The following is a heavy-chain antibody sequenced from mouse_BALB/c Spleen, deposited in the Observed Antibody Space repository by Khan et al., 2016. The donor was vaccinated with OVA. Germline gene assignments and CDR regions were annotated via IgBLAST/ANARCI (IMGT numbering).Heavy chain of an antibody. CDR1: GYTFTTYW. D-gene: IGHD1-1*02. J-gene: IGHJ3*01. V-gene: IGHV1-7*01. Sequence: VQLQQSGAELAKPGASVKMSCTASGYTFTTYWIHWIKQRPGQGLEWIGYINPSTGYTEYNQKFKDKATLTTDESSSAAYLQLSSLTSEDSAVNYRTRRGLYGPFACGGQGNLVT. CDR3: TRRGLYGPFAC. CDR2: INPSTGYT.